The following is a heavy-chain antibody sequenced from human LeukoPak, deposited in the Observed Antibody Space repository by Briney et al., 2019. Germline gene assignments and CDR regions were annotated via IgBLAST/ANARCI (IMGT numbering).Heavy chain of an antibody. V-gene: IGHV3-23*01. CDR2: IRAGGDTT. Sequence: GGSLRLSCTASGFSVSTTYMTWVRQAPGKGLEWVSAIRAGGDTTVYADAVRGRFTISRDNSNNALYLQMNELRADDTAVYYCARDPNGDYIGAFDFWGQGTMVTVSS. CDR3: ARDPNGDYIGAFDF. CDR1: GFSVSTTY. J-gene: IGHJ3*01. D-gene: IGHD4-17*01.